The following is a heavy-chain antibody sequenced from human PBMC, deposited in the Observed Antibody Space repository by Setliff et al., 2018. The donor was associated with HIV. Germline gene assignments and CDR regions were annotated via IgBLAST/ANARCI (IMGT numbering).Heavy chain of an antibody. J-gene: IGHJ3*02. V-gene: IGHV4-38-2*02. D-gene: IGHD2-2*01. CDR3: ARGRHIVVLPAAPGWDTFDI. CDR1: GYPISSGYY. CDR2: IYHSGTT. Sequence: SSETLSLTCTVSGYPISSGYYWGWIRQPPGKGLEWIGSIYHSGTTYYNPSLKSRVTISVDTSKNQFSLKLSSVSAADTAMYYCARGRHIVVLPAAPGWDTFDIWGQGTMVTVSS.